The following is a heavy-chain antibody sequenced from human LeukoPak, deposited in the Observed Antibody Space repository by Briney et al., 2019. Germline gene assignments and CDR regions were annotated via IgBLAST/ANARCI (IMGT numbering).Heavy chain of an antibody. Sequence: PSETLSLTCTVSGGSISGSGYYWVWIRQPPGKGLEWIATIYYTGSTYYNPSLKSRVTISVDTSKNQFSLQLNSVTPEDTAVYYCARGTHYPHYYMDVWGKGTTVTVSS. CDR2: IYYTGST. D-gene: IGHD1-26*01. V-gene: IGHV4-39*07. J-gene: IGHJ6*03. CDR3: ARGTHYPHYYMDV. CDR1: GGSISGSGYY.